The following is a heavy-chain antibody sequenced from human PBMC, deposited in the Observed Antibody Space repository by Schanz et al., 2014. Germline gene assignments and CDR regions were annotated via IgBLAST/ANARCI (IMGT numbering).Heavy chain of an antibody. D-gene: IGHD6-19*01. J-gene: IGHJ6*03. Sequence: EVQLVESGGGLVQPGGSLRLSCAASGFTFSTYWMHWVRQAPGKGLVWVSHINSDGTTTTYADSVKGRFTISRDTPKNTLYVQMNSLRAEDTAVYYCAKDVRPVANTVHVYYMGVWGQGTTVTVSS. V-gene: IGHV3-74*01. CDR1: GFTFSTYW. CDR2: INSDGTTT. CDR3: AKDVRPVANTVHVYYMGV.